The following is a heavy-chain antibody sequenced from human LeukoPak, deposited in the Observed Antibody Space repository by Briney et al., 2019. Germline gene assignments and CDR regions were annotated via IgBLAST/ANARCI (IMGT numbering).Heavy chain of an antibody. D-gene: IGHD3-3*01. CDR1: GGSIRSSYYY. Sequence: SETLSLTCTVSGGSIRSSYYYWGWIRQPPAKGLEWIGSIYYSGSTYYNPSLKSRITISVDMSKNQFSLKLSSVTAADTALYYCARHSGLRSPFDPWGQGTLVTVTS. J-gene: IGHJ5*02. V-gene: IGHV4-39*01. CDR3: ARHSGLRSPFDP. CDR2: IYYSGST.